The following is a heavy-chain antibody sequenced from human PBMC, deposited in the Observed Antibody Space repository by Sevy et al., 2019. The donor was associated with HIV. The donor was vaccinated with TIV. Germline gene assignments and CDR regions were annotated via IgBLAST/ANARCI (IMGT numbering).Heavy chain of an antibody. J-gene: IGHJ4*02. Sequence: GGSLRLSCAASGFTFSSYSMNWVRQAPGKGLEWVSSISSSSSYIYYADSVKGRFTISRDNAKNSLYLQMNSLIAEDTAVYYCARGCLGVYLLLETDYFDYWGQGTLVTVSS. D-gene: IGHD2-2*01. CDR2: ISSSSSYI. CDR1: GFTFSSYS. CDR3: ARGCLGVYLLLETDYFDY. V-gene: IGHV3-21*01.